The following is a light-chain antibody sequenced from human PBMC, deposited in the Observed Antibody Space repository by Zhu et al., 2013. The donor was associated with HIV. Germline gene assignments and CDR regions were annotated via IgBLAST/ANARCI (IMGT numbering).Light chain of an antibody. Sequence: DIQMTQSPSTLSASVGDRVTITCRASQSITDWLAWYQQKPGKAPKLLIYKTSTLESGVPSRFSGSGSGTEFTLTISSLQPDDFAAYYCQQYSDNSWTFGQGTKVEIK. CDR2: KTS. CDR3: QQYSDNSWT. J-gene: IGKJ1*01. V-gene: IGKV1-5*03. CDR1: QSITDW.